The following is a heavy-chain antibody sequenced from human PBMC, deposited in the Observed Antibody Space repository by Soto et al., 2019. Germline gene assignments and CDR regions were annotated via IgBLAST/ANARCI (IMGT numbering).Heavy chain of an antibody. V-gene: IGHV4-59*01. Sequence: QVQLQESGPGLVKPSETLSLTCTVSGGPMSRFYWCWIRQPPGKGLEWIGYIYYRGSTNYNPSLESRVTISVDTSNNQFSLTLSSVAAADTAVYYCASLTYYYDRSGVTPGGVFEVWGRGTLVTVSS. J-gene: IGHJ2*01. CDR2: IYYRGST. CDR1: GGPMSRFY. CDR3: ASLTYYYDRSGVTPGGVFEV. D-gene: IGHD3-22*01.